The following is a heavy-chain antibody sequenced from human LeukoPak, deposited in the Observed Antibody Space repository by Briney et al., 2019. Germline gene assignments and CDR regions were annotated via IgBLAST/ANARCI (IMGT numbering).Heavy chain of an antibody. V-gene: IGHV3-43*01. CDR1: GFTFDDYT. CDR2: ISWDGGST. Sequence: GGSLRLSCAASGFTFDDYTMHWVRQAPGKGLEWVSLISWDGGSTYYADSVKGRFTISRDNSKNSLYLQMNSLRTEDTALYYCAKGLYCSGGSCYHHYYGMDVWGQGTTVTVSS. CDR3: AKGLYCSGGSCYHHYYGMDV. D-gene: IGHD2-15*01. J-gene: IGHJ6*02.